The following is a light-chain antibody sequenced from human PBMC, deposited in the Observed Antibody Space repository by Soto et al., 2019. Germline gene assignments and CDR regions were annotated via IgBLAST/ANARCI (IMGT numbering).Light chain of an antibody. V-gene: IGKV1-27*01. CDR3: RKYNSAPLT. CDR2: AAS. Sequence: DIQMTQSPSSLSASFGDRVTITCRASQGIGVYLAWFQQKPGNAPKLLIYAASTLQSGVPSRFSGSGSGTDFTLTISSLQPEDVATYYCRKYNSAPLTFGGGTKVEIK. CDR1: QGIGVY. J-gene: IGKJ4*01.